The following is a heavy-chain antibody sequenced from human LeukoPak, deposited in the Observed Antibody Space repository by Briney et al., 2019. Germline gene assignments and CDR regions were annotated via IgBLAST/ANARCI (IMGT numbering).Heavy chain of an antibody. CDR2: ISYDGSNK. CDR3: AREDSSSFDY. CDR1: GFTFSSYA. D-gene: IGHD6-13*01. V-gene: IGHV3-30-3*01. Sequence: GGSLRLSCAASGFTFSSYAVHWVRQAPGKGLEWVAVISYDGSNKYYADSVKGRFTISRDNSKNTLYLQMNSLRAEDTAVYYCAREDSSSFDYWGQGTLVTVSS. J-gene: IGHJ4*02.